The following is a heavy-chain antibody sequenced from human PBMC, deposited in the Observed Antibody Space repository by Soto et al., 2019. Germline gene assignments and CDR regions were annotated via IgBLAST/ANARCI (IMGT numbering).Heavy chain of an antibody. J-gene: IGHJ4*02. CDR3: ARDCPPPRE. CDR1: GYTFTSYH. V-gene: IGHV1-18*01. Sequence: QVQLVQSGAEVKKPGASVKVSFKASGYTFTSYHITWVRQAPGQGLEWMGWISAYNGNTNYAQKHQGRVTMTTRTSTSTADMELTSLRSDDTAVYYCARDCPPPREWGQGPMVTVSS. CDR2: ISAYNGNT.